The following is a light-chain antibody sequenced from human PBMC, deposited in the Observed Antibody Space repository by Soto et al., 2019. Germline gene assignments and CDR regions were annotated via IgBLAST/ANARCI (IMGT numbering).Light chain of an antibody. Sequence: EIVLTQSQATLSLSPGERATLSCRASQSVSSSYLAWYQQKPGQAPRLLIYGASTRATGIPARFSGSGSGTEFTLTISSLQSEDFAVYFCQQYNIWPQTFGQGTKVDIK. CDR3: QQYNIWPQT. J-gene: IGKJ1*01. CDR1: QSVSSSY. V-gene: IGKV3-15*01. CDR2: GAS.